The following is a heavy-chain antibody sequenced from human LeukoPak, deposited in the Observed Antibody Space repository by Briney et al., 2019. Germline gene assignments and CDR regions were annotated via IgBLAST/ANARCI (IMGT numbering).Heavy chain of an antibody. Sequence: SETLSLTCAVSGGSFSGYYWSWIRQPPGKGLEWIGEINHSGSTNYNPSLKSRVTISADTSKNQFSLKLSSVTAADTAVYYCARSVGYFDWLPRFDYWGQGTLVTVSS. D-gene: IGHD3-9*01. CDR2: INHSGST. CDR3: ARSVGYFDWLPRFDY. CDR1: GGSFSGYY. J-gene: IGHJ4*02. V-gene: IGHV4-34*01.